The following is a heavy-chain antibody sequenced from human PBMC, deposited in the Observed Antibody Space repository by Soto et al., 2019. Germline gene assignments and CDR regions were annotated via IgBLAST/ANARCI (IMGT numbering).Heavy chain of an antibody. J-gene: IGHJ4*02. CDR1: GFTFSSYA. CDR3: AREIYDDYDSSGFDH. Sequence: PGGSLRLSCAASGFTFSSYAMSWVRQAPGNGLEWVSAISGSGGSTYYADSVKGRFTISRDNAKNTLSLQMNSLRAEDTAVYYCAREIYDDYDSSGFDHWGQGTLVTVSS. D-gene: IGHD3-22*01. V-gene: IGHV3-23*01. CDR2: ISGSGGST.